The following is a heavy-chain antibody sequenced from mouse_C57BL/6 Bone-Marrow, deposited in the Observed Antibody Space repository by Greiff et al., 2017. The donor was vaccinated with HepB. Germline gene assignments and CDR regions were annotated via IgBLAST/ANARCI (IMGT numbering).Heavy chain of an antibody. V-gene: IGHV3-6*01. D-gene: IGHD6-1*01. J-gene: IGHJ2*01. CDR2: ISYDGSN. CDR3: ARDSTPLLDY. CDR1: GYSITSCYY. Sequence: ESGPGLVKPSQSLPLTCSVTGYSITSCYYRNWIRQLPGNKLEWIGYISYDGSNNYNPSLKNRISITRDTTKNQFFLKLNSLTTEQTATYYCARDSTPLLDYWGRDITLTVSS.